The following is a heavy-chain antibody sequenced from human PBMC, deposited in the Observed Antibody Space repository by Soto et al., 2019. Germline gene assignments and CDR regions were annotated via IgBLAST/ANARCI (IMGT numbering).Heavy chain of an antibody. CDR2: IFYSGNI. D-gene: IGHD5-18*01. CDR1: GGSISRSPYS. J-gene: IGHJ3*01. CDR3: VRHAAARRADVVAFQV. V-gene: IGHV4-39*01. Sequence: QLHLQESGPGLVKPSETLSLSCIVSGGSISRSPYSWAWLRQPPGQGLEWIGTIFYSGNIYYSASLQSRVSISVDTSKEQFSLKVRSVTAADTAVYYCVRHAAARRADVVAFQVWGQGTPVTVSS.